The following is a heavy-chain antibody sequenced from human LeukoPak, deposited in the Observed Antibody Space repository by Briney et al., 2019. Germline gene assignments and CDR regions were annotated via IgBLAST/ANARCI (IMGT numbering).Heavy chain of an antibody. CDR3: ARGAAVALEL. Sequence: PGGSLGLSCGASGFTLTDYNMHWVRQAPGKGLEYVAFIRFDGTTECYTDSVKGRFTMSRDKSKNTLYLQMNSLRGEDTAVYYCARGAAVALELWGQGTLVTVSS. D-gene: IGHD6-19*01. CDR1: GFTLTDYN. V-gene: IGHV3-30*02. J-gene: IGHJ4*02. CDR2: IRFDGTTE.